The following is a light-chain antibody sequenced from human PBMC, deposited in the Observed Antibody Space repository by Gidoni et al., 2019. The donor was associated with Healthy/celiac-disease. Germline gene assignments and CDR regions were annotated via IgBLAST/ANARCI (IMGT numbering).Light chain of an antibody. J-gene: IGLJ1*01. CDR3: AAWDDSLNGFYV. V-gene: IGLV1-44*01. CDR2: SNN. Sequence: QSVLTQPPAASGTPGQRVTISCSGSRSNIGSNTVNWYQQLPGTAPKLLIYSNNQRPSGVPVRFSGSKSGTSASLAISGLQSEDEADYYCAAWDDSLNGFYVFGTGAKVTVL. CDR1: RSNIGSNT.